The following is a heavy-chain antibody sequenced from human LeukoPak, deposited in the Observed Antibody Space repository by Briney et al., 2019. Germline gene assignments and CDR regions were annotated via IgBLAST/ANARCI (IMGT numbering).Heavy chain of an antibody. CDR3: ARDQEAYCSSTSCYEYYYYMDV. CDR1: GDSINNFY. CDR2: IYTSGST. D-gene: IGHD2-2*01. Sequence: PSETLSLTCTVSGDSINNFYWSWIRQPAGKGLEWIGRIYTSGSTNYNPSLKSRVTISVDTSKNQFSLKLSSVTAADTAVYYCARDQEAYCSSTSCYEYYYYMDVWGKGTTVTISS. J-gene: IGHJ6*03. V-gene: IGHV4-4*07.